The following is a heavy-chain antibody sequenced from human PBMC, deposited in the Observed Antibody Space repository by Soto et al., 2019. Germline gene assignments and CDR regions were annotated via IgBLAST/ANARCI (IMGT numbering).Heavy chain of an antibody. D-gene: IGHD5-18*01. CDR3: VTLHVDTAMVSYGMDV. CDR1: GFTFSSYG. CDR2: ISYDGSNK. V-gene: IGHV3-30*03. Sequence: PGGSLRLSCAASGFTFSSYGMHWVRQAPGKGLEWVAVISYDGSNKYYADSVKGRFTISRDNSKNTLYLQMNSLRAEDTAVYYCVTLHVDTAMVSYGMDVWGQGTTVTVSS. J-gene: IGHJ6*02.